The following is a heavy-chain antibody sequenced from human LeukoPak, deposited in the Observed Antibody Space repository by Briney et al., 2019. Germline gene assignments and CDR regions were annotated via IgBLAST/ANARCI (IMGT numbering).Heavy chain of an antibody. CDR3: ARSLWGYYYYGMDV. J-gene: IGHJ6*02. Sequence: ASVKVSCKASGYTFTSYGISRVRQAPGQGLEWMGIINPSGGSTSYAQKFQGRVTMTRDTSTSTVYMELSSLRSEDTAVYYCARSLWGYYYYGMDVWGQGTMVTVSS. CDR2: INPSGGST. D-gene: IGHD7-27*01. CDR1: GYTFTSYG. V-gene: IGHV1-46*01.